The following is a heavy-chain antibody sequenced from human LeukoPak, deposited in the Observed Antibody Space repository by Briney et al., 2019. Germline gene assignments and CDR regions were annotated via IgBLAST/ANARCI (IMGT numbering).Heavy chain of an antibody. Sequence: GGSLRLSCAASGFTYSGYAMSWVRQAPGKGLEWVSAISGSGGSTYYADSVKGRFTISRDNSKNTLYLQMNSLRAEDTAVYYCAKSEVRGVIPHFDYWGQGTLVTVSS. J-gene: IGHJ4*02. D-gene: IGHD3-10*01. CDR1: GFTYSGYA. CDR3: AKSEVRGVIPHFDY. V-gene: IGHV3-23*01. CDR2: ISGSGGST.